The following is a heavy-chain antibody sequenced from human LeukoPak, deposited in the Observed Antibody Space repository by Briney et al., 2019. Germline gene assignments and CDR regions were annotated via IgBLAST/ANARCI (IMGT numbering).Heavy chain of an antibody. D-gene: IGHD2-15*01. CDR2: LYYSGST. V-gene: IGHV4-39*01. CDR3: ARCHGGNCL. J-gene: IGHJ4*02. CDR1: DGSISSDSYY. Sequence: SETLSLTCTVSDGSISSDSYYWGWIRQPPGKGLEWIGSLYYSGSTYYNPSLKSRITISVDTSKNQFSLKLISVTAADAAVYYCARCHGGNCLWGQGALVTVSS.